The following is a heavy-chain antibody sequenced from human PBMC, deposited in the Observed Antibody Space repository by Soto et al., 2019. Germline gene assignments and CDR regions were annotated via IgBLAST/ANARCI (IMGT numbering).Heavy chain of an antibody. V-gene: IGHV3-21*01. CDR2: ISRSSSYT. J-gene: IGHJ3*02. Sequence: EVQLVESGGGLVKPGGSLRLSCAASGFTFSSYSMNWVRQAPGKGLEWVSSISRSSSYTYYTAPVKGLFTISRDNAKNSLYLQMNSLRAEDTAVYYCARDLSGSSGWYPDAFDIWGQGTMVTVSS. D-gene: IGHD6-19*01. CDR3: ARDLSGSSGWYPDAFDI. CDR1: GFTFSSYS.